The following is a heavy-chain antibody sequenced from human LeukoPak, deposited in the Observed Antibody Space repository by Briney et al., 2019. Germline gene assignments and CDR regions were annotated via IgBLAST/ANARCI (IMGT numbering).Heavy chain of an antibody. J-gene: IGHJ4*02. Sequence: GGSLRLSCAASGFTFSDYYMSWIRQAPGKGLEWGSYISTGSSYTNYADSVKGRFTISRDNAKNSLSLQMNSLRAEDTAIYYCARAYGQVYFDNWGQGTLVTVSS. CDR2: ISTGSSYT. CDR3: ARAYGQVYFDN. CDR1: GFTFSDYY. D-gene: IGHD3-10*01. V-gene: IGHV3-11*06.